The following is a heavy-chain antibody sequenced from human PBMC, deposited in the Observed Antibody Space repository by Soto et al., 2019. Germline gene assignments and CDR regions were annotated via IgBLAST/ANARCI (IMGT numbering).Heavy chain of an antibody. Sequence: EVQLLESGGTLVQLGGSLRLSCAASGFTFSHYAMSWVRQAPGKGLEWVSAISSSGRQTYYADSVRGRFTILRDISKNAPSLQMSSLRAGDTAVYYCAKDRAPFGVINQYFFDSWGQGTLVAVSS. V-gene: IGHV3-23*01. CDR1: GFTFSHYA. J-gene: IGHJ4*02. D-gene: IGHD3-3*01. CDR2: ISSSGRQT. CDR3: AKDRAPFGVINQYFFDS.